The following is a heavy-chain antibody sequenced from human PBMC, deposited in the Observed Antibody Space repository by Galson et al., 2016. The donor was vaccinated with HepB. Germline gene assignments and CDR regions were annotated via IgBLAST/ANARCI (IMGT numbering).Heavy chain of an antibody. CDR2: INGRDDSRT. D-gene: IGHD3-22*01. J-gene: IGHJ3*01. CDR3: ARGNYYDRSPYYGDAFDV. V-gene: IGHV3-23*01. Sequence: SLRLSCAASGFTFNIYAMTWVRQAPGKALEWVSVINGRDDSRTRYTDPVKGRVTISRDDSKNTVFLQMNSLRAEDTAVYYCARGNYYDRSPYYGDAFDVWGQGTMVTVSS. CDR1: GFTFNIYA.